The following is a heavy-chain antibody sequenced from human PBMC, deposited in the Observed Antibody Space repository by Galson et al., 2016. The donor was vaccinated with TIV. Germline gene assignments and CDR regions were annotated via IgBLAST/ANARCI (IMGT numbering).Heavy chain of an antibody. CDR1: GGSMTSAEYY. Sequence: TLSLTCTVSGGSMTSAEYYWSWIRQPPGKGLEWIGYIHYSGNTDYNPSLKSRVAMSVDTSKNEFSLKLSSVTAADTAVYYCAQDTYFYDSSNYRLEHPYYYYMDVWGKGTTVTVSS. D-gene: IGHD3-22*01. V-gene: IGHV4-30-4*08. J-gene: IGHJ6*03. CDR2: IHYSGNT. CDR3: AQDTYFYDSSNYRLEHPYYYYMDV.